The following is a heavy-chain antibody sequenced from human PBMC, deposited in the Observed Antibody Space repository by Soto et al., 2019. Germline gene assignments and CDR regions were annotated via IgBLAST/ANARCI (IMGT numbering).Heavy chain of an antibody. CDR3: ARGKGGAARFHCYGMDV. D-gene: IGHD6-6*01. J-gene: IGHJ6*02. CDR1: GGSFSGYY. V-gene: IGHV4-34*01. Sequence: QVQLQQWGAGLLKPSETLSLTCAVYGGSFSGYYWSWIRQPPGKGLEWIGEINHSGSTNYNPSLRSRVTISVDTSKNQFSLKLSSVTAADTAVYYCARGKGGAARFHCYGMDVWGQGTTVTVSS. CDR2: INHSGST.